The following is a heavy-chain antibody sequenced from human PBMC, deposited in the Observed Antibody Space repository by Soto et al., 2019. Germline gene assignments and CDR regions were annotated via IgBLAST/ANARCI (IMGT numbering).Heavy chain of an antibody. Sequence: EVQLLESGGGLVQPGGSLRLSCVASGFSFSGYAMSWVRQAPGKGLVWVSSMTATGVSIYYAVSVRGRFTISRDNSKNTLYLQMSSLRAEDTATYYCAKDSIPYSSSYDLDHWGRGALVTVSS. V-gene: IGHV3-23*01. D-gene: IGHD6-13*01. J-gene: IGHJ4*02. CDR2: MTATGVSI. CDR3: AKDSIPYSSSYDLDH. CDR1: GFSFSGYA.